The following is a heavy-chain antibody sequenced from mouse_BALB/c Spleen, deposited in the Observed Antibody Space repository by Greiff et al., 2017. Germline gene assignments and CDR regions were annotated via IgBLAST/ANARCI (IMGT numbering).Heavy chain of an antibody. CDR3: GRGYDPYYYAMDY. D-gene: IGHD2-2*01. J-gene: IGHJ4*01. CDR2: INPYNGDT. Sequence: EVKLQESGPELVKPGASVKISCKASGYSFTGYFMNWVKQSHGKSLEWIGRINPYNGDTFYNQKFKGKATLTVDKSSSTAHMELLSLTSEDSAVYYCGRGYDPYYYAMDYWGQGTSVTVSS. V-gene: IGHV1-37*01. CDR1: GYSFTGYF.